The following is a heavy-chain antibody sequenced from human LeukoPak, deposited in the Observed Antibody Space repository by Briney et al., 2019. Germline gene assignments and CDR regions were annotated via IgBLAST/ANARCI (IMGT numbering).Heavy chain of an antibody. V-gene: IGHV4-39*01. CDR2: FYYTGST. CDR3: ARLGPEGPFDY. Sequence: SETLSLTCTVSGGSISSSRYYWGWIRQPPGKGLEWIGTFYYTGSTYYTPSLKSRVTISVDTSESQFSLKLSSVTAADTVVYYCARLGPEGPFDYWGQGTLVTVSS. D-gene: IGHD1-14*01. J-gene: IGHJ4*02. CDR1: GGSISSSRYY.